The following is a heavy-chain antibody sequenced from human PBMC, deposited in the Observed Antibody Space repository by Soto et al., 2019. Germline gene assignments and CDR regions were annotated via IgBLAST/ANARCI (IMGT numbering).Heavy chain of an antibody. D-gene: IGHD6-19*01. CDR2: ISGSGGST. Sequence: GGSLRLSCAASGFTFSSYAMSWVRQAPGKGLEWVSAISGSGGSTYYADSVKGRFTISRDNSENTLYLQMNSLRAEDTAVYFCAKLESVAGIEYFQHWGQGTLVTVSS. CDR3: AKLESVAGIEYFQH. J-gene: IGHJ1*01. V-gene: IGHV3-23*01. CDR1: GFTFSSYA.